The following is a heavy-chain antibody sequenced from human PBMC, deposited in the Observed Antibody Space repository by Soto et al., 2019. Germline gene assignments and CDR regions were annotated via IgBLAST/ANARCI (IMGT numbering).Heavy chain of an antibody. D-gene: IGHD4-17*01. CDR2: IWYDGSNK. CDR3: ARDQRDYGDYYFDY. J-gene: IGHJ4*02. V-gene: IGHV3-33*01. CDR1: GFTFSSYG. Sequence: QVQLVESGGGVVQPGRSLRLSCAASGFTFSSYGMHWVRQAPGKGLEWVAVIWYDGSNKYYADSVKGRFTISRDNSKNTLYLQMNSLRAEDTAMYYCARDQRDYGDYYFDYWGQGTLVTVSS.